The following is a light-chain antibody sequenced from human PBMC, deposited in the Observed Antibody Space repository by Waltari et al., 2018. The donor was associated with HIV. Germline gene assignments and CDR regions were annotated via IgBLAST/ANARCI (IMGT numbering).Light chain of an antibody. Sequence: QSVLTPPPSASGTPGQRVTISCSGSSSNIGSNYVYWYQQLPGTAPKLLIYRNNQRPSGVPDRFSGSKSGTSASLAISGLRSEDEADYYCATWDDSLSGLWVFGGGTKLTVL. V-gene: IGLV1-47*01. CDR3: ATWDDSLSGLWV. J-gene: IGLJ3*02. CDR2: RNN. CDR1: SSNIGSNY.